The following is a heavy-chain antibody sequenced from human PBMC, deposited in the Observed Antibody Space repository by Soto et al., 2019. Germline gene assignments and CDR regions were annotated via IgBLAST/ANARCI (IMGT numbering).Heavy chain of an antibody. CDR3: ARVTSSWGLVSHFDY. D-gene: IGHD6-13*01. J-gene: IGHJ4*02. CDR1: GGSFSGYY. Sequence: PSETLSLTCAVYGGSFSGYYWSWIRQPPGKGLEWIGEINHSGSTNYNPSLKSRVTISVDTSKNQFSLKLSSVTAADTAVYYCARVTSSWGLVSHFDYWGQGTLVTVSS. V-gene: IGHV4-34*01. CDR2: INHSGST.